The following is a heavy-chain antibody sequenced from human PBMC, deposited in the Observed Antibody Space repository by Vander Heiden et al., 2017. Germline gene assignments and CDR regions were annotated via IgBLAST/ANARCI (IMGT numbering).Heavy chain of an antibody. Sequence: EVQLVESGGGLIPPGGSLRLSCAASGFTVSSNYMSWVRQAPGKGLEWVSVIYSGGSTYYADSVKGRFTISRDNSKNTLYLQMNSLRAEDTAVYYCARAIAVAGNAFDYWGQGTLVTVSS. J-gene: IGHJ4*02. CDR2: IYSGGST. CDR1: GFTVSSNY. D-gene: IGHD6-19*01. V-gene: IGHV3-53*01. CDR3: ARAIAVAGNAFDY.